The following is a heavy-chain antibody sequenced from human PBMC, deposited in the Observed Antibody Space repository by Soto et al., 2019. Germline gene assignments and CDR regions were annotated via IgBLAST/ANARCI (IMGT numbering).Heavy chain of an antibody. CDR2: INHSGRT. J-gene: IGHJ3*02. Sequence: QVQLQQWGAGLLKPSETLSLTCAVYGGSFSGYYWSWIRQPPGEGLEWIGEINHSGRTNYNPSLKSRVTISVDTSKNQFSLKLSSVTAADTAVYYCARSRGSSVVRRGAFDIWGQGTMVTVSS. V-gene: IGHV4-34*01. CDR1: GGSFSGYY. CDR3: ARSRGSSVVRRGAFDI. D-gene: IGHD6-13*01.